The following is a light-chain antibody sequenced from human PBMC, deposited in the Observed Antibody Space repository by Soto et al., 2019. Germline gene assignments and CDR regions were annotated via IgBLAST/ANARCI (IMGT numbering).Light chain of an antibody. J-gene: IGLJ2*01. V-gene: IGLV2-14*03. Sequence: QSALAQPASVSGSPGQSISIPCTGTSSDVGDYNYVSWYQQHPGKAPKLIIYDVSNRPSGVSTRFSGSKSGNTASLTISGLQAEDEADYFCSSYTRSSTLGVIFGGGTKLTVL. CDR3: SSYTRSSTLGVI. CDR2: DVS. CDR1: SSDVGDYNY.